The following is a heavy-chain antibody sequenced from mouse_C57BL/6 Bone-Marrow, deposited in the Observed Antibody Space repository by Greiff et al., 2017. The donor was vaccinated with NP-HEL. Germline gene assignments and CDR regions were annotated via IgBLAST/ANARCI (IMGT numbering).Heavy chain of an antibody. Sequence: EVKLQESGPGLVKPSQSLSLTCSVTGYSITSGYYWNWIRQFPGNKLEWMGYISYDGSNNYNPSLKNRISITRDTSKNQFFLKLNSVTTEDTATYYCARESYRLDYWGQGTSVTVSS. CDR1: GYSITSGYY. J-gene: IGHJ4*01. D-gene: IGHD2-12*01. CDR3: ARESYRLDY. V-gene: IGHV3-6*01. CDR2: ISYDGSN.